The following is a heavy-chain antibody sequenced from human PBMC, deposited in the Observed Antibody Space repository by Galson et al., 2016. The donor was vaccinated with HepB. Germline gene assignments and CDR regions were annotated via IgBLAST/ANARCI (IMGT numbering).Heavy chain of an antibody. D-gene: IGHD4-11*01. V-gene: IGHV3-30*04. CDR1: RFIFSDYA. CDR2: ISYDGKTF. Sequence: SLRLSCAASRFIFSDYAMFWVRQAPGKGLEWLAFISYDGKTFHYADSVKGRFTISRDNSNNTLFLEMTSLTIEDAAVYYCARGQTTVTTDFGNSVWGQGTAVTVSS. CDR3: ARGQTTVTTDFGNSV. J-gene: IGHJ6*02.